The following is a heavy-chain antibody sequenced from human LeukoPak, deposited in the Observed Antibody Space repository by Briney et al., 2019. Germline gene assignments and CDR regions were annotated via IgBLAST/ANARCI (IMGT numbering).Heavy chain of an antibody. CDR1: GGSISSSSYY. J-gene: IGHJ4*02. CDR3: ARISQSTCFDY. D-gene: IGHD2-15*01. V-gene: IGHV4-39*01. Sequence: PSETLSLTCTVSGGSISSSSYYWGWIRQPPGKGLEWIGSIYYSGSTYYNPSLKSRVTISVDTSKNQFSPKLSSVTAADTAVYYCARISQSTCFDYWGQGTLVTVSS. CDR2: IYYSGST.